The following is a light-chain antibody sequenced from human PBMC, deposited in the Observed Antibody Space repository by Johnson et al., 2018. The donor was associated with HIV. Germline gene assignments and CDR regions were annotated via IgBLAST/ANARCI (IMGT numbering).Light chain of an antibody. CDR2: DNT. CDR1: GSKIENNY. V-gene: IGLV1-51*01. CDR3: GTWDSSLTAFV. Sequence: QSVLTQPPSVSAAPGQKVTISCSGNGSKIENNYISWYQQFPERAPKLLIYDNTKRPSGIPDRLSGSKSDTSATLAITGLQTGDEADYYCGTWDSSLTAFVFGTGTKVTVL. J-gene: IGLJ1*01.